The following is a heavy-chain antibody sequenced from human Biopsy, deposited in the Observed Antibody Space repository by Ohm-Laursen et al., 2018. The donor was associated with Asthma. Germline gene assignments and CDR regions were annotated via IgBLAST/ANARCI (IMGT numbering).Heavy chain of an antibody. Sequence: TQTLTLTRSFSGFSLSSSGANVNWIRQPPGKALEWLARIDWEEDKFYSTSLRTRLTISKSSSEDQVVLTMTNMGPVDTATYYCTRHNDYWGPGILVTVSS. J-gene: IGHJ4*02. V-gene: IGHV2-70*04. CDR1: GFSLSSSGAN. CDR3: TRHNDY. CDR2: IDWEEDK. D-gene: IGHD1-14*01.